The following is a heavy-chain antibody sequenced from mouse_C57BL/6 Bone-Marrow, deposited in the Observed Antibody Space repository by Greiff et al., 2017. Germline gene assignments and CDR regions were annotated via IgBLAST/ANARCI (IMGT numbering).Heavy chain of an antibody. J-gene: IGHJ2*01. CDR2: IDPEDGET. CDR1: GFNIKDDY. Sequence: VHVKQSGAELVRPGASVKLSCTASGFNIKDDYMHWVKQRPEQGLEWIGRIDPEDGETKYAPKFQDKATITADTSSNTAYLQLSSLTSEDTAVYYCTRSLIYYGTNYWGQGTTLTVSS. CDR3: TRSLIYYGTNY. D-gene: IGHD1-1*01. V-gene: IGHV14-2*01.